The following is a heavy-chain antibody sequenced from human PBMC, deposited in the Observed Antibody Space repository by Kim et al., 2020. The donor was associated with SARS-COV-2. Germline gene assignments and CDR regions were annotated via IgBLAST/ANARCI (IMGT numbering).Heavy chain of an antibody. J-gene: IGHJ4*02. Sequence: ASVKVSCKASGYTFTNYGISWVRQAPGQGLEWMGCISAYNGNTNYAQKLQGRVTMTTDTSTSTAYMELRSLRSDDTAVYYCARARGDSSSWYGRNWGQGTLVTVSS. D-gene: IGHD6-13*01. CDR1: GYTFTNYG. V-gene: IGHV1-18*01. CDR2: ISAYNGNT. CDR3: ARARGDSSSWYGRN.